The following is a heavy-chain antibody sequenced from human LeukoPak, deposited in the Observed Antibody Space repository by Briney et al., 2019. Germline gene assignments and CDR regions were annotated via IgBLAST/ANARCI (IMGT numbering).Heavy chain of an antibody. J-gene: IGHJ4*02. CDR3: ARGGARQQLVENYFDY. CDR1: GFTVSSNY. D-gene: IGHD6-13*01. Sequence: GGSLRLSCAASGFTVSSNYMSWVRQAPGKGLEWVSVIYRGGSTSYADSVKGRFTVSRDNSKNALYLQMNSLRAEDTAVYYCARGGARQQLVENYFDYWSQGTLVTVSS. CDR2: IYRGGST. V-gene: IGHV3-53*01.